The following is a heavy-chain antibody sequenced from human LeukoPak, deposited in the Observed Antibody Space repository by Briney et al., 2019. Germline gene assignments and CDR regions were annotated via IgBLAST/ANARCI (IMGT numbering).Heavy chain of an antibody. V-gene: IGHV3-66*01. CDR3: TRYATLVWFGAAYPSGGWFDP. CDR1: GFTVSDNY. D-gene: IGHD3-10*01. CDR2: IYSGGTT. J-gene: IGHJ5*02. Sequence: PGGSLRLPCAASGFTVSDNYMIWVRQAPGKGLEWVSIIYSGGTTYYADSVKGRFTTSRDTSKNTLYLQMDSLRADDTAVYYCTRYATLVWFGAAYPSGGWFDPWGQGTLVTVSS.